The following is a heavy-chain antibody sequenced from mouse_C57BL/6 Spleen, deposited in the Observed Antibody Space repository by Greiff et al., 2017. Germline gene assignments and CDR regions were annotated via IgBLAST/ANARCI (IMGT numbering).Heavy chain of an antibody. V-gene: IGHV1-62-2*01. CDR3: ARHEVGDKYDDGDYAMDY. J-gene: IGHJ4*01. Sequence: QVQLKQSGAELVKPGASVKLSCKASGYTFTEYTIHWVKQRSGQGLEWIGWFYPGSGSIKYNEKFKDKATLTADKSYSTVYMEVSRMTSEDSAVYVCARHEVGDKYDDGDYAMDYWGQGTSVTVSS. CDR2: FYPGSGSI. CDR1: GYTFTEYT. D-gene: IGHD2-12*01.